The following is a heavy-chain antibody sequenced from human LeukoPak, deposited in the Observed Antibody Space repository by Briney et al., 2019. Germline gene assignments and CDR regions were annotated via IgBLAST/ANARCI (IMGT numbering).Heavy chain of an antibody. D-gene: IGHD3-10*01. CDR2: IKQDGSEK. Sequence: PGGSLRLSCAASGFTFSNYWMSWVRQAPGKGPEWVANIKQDGSEKYYVDSVKGRFTISRDNAKASLYLQMNSLRAEDTAVYYCARVRFVRGQAGFDYLGQGTLVTVS. V-gene: IGHV3-7*01. CDR3: ARVRFVRGQAGFDY. J-gene: IGHJ4*02. CDR1: GFTFSNYW.